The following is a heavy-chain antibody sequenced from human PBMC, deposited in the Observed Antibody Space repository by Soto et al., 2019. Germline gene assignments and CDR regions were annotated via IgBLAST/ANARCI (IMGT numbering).Heavy chain of an antibody. V-gene: IGHV4-31*03. Sequence: QVQLQESGPGLVKPSQTLSLTCTVSGGSISSGDYYWSWIRQHPGKGLEWIGYVYYSGSTYYNPSIKSRVTIAVDTSKNQFSLKLSSVTAADTAVYYCARSWSGSRKGFDPWGQGTLVTVSS. CDR1: GGSISSGDYY. J-gene: IGHJ5*02. D-gene: IGHD3-3*01. CDR3: ARSWSGSRKGFDP. CDR2: VYYSGST.